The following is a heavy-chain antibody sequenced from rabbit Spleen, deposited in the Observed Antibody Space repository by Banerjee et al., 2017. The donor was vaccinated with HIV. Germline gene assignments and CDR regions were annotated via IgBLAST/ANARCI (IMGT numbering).Heavy chain of an antibody. J-gene: IGHJ4*01. CDR1: GFSFSSSDY. Sequence: QSLEESGGGLVQPEGSLTLTCKASGFSFSSSDYMCWVRQAPGKGLEWIGYIDLLFGTTYYANWVNGRFTISSHNAQNTLYLQLNSLTAADTATYFCVRGASDSGYYSLWGPGTLVTVS. D-gene: IGHD1-1*01. V-gene: IGHV1S40*01. CDR3: VRGASDSGYYSL. CDR2: IDLLFGTT.